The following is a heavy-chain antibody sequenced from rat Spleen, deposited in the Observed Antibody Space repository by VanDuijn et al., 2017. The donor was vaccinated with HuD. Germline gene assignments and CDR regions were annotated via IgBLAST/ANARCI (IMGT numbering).Heavy chain of an antibody. CDR2: INSAGTT. V-gene: IGHV3-3*01. CDR3: ARSEGTHYYLPGAD. CDR1: GPSISSSYR. J-gene: IGHJ3*01. Sequence: EVQLQESGPGLVKPSQSLSLTCSVTGPSISSSYRWNWIRRFPGNELEWMGYINSAGTTNYYPSPKSRISITRDTSKNQFFLQVNSLTTEDTATYYWARSEGTHYYLPGADWGQGTLVTVSS. D-gene: IGHD1-12*02.